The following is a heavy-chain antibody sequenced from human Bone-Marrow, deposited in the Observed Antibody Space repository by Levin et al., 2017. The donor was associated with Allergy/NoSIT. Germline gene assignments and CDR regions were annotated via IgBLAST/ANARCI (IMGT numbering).Heavy chain of an antibody. V-gene: IGHV3-30*14. CDR3: VRASRQGVVIQYYPLDV. CDR2: ISYDGSNE. CDR1: GFTFSRYA. J-gene: IGHJ6*02. Sequence: GGSLRLSCAASGFTFSRYAVHWVRQAPGGGLEWVALISYDGSNEKYADSVKGRFTISRDNSKNSQYLQMNNLRGDDTGVYYCVRASRQGVVIQYYPLDVWGQGTTVTVSS. D-gene: IGHD3-3*01.